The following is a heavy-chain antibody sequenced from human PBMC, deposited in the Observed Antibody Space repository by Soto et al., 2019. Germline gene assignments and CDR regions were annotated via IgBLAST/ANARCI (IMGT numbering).Heavy chain of an antibody. J-gene: IGHJ4*02. CDR2: IYYSGST. D-gene: IGHD3-9*01. CDR1: GGSITSGDYY. Sequence: QVQLQESGPGLVKPSQTLSLTCAVSGGSITSGDYYWGWIRQPPGKGLEWITYIYYSGSTYYNPSLKSRVTISVDTSKNQSALNLSSVTAADTAVYYCARVMYDILTGYYAHDCWGQGTLVTVSS. V-gene: IGHV4-30-4*01. CDR3: ARVMYDILTGYYAHDC.